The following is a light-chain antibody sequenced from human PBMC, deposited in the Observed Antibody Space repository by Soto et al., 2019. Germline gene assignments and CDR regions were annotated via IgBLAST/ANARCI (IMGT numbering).Light chain of an antibody. CDR3: QQRSNWPSYT. J-gene: IGKJ2*01. CDR2: DAS. CDR1: QSVSSY. Sequence: EIVLTQSPATLSLSPGERATLSCRASQSVSSYLAWYQQKPVQAPRLLIYDASNRATGIPARFSGSGPGTDFTLTISSLEHEDVAAYYCQQRSNWPSYTFGQGTKLEI. V-gene: IGKV3D-11*02.